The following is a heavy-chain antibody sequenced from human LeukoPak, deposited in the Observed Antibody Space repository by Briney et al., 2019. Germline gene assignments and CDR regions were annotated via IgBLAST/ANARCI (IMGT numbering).Heavy chain of an antibody. CDR1: GYTLTELS. Sequence: ASVKVSCKVSGYTLTELSMHWVRQAPGKGLEWMGGFDPEDSETIYAQKFQGRVTMTEDTSTDTAYMELSSLRSEDTAVYYCATKSGYSSSWYDPKRFDYWGQGTLVTVSS. J-gene: IGHJ4*02. CDR3: ATKSGYSSSWYDPKRFDY. D-gene: IGHD6-13*01. V-gene: IGHV1-24*01. CDR2: FDPEDSET.